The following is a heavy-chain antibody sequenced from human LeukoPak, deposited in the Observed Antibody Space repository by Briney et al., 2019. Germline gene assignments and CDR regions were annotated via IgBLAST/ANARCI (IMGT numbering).Heavy chain of an antibody. V-gene: IGHV3-74*01. Sequence: GGSLRLSCAASGFTFSGYWMHWVRQAPGKGLVWVSHINSAGSTTSYADSVKGRFTISRDNAKNTLYLQMNSLRAEDTAVYYCARGGGYSYGSTDYWGQGTLVTVSS. CDR1: GFTFSGYW. CDR3: ARGGGYSYGSTDY. CDR2: INSAGSTT. D-gene: IGHD5-18*01. J-gene: IGHJ4*02.